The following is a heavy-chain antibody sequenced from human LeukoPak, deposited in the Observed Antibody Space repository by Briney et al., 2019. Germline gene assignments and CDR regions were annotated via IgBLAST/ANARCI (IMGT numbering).Heavy chain of an antibody. CDR2: VHYSGSA. Sequence: SETLSLTCTVSGGSITPYYWNWLRQSPGKGLEWIGYVHYSGSANYNPSLKSRVTISVDTSKNQFFLKLTSATAADTAVYYCASRALAYSNYPYSALGGQGTLATVSA. V-gene: IGHV4-59*08. CDR1: GGSITPYY. J-gene: IGHJ4*02. CDR3: ASRALAYSNYPYSAL. D-gene: IGHD4-11*01.